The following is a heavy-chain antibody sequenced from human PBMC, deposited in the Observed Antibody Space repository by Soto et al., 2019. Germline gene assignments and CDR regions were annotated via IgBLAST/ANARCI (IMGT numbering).Heavy chain of an antibody. CDR3: ARISYYYDSSGSLTGADY. V-gene: IGHV3-21*01. CDR2: ISSSSSYI. J-gene: IGHJ4*02. CDR1: VFTFSSYS. Sequence: LRLSCAASVFTFSSYSMNWVRQAPVKGLEWVSSISSSSSYIYYADSVKGRFTISRDNAKNSLYLQMNSLRAEDTAVYYCARISYYYDSSGSLTGADYWGQGALVTVSS. D-gene: IGHD3-22*01.